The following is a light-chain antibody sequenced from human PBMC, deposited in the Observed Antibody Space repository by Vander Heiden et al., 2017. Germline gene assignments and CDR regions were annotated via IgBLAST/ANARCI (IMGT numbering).Light chain of an antibody. CDR3: CSYAGSSTWV. CDR1: SSDLGCYNL. CDR2: EVS. Sequence: QSALTQPASVPGSPGQPTTISRTATSSDLGCYNLVSWYQPHPRNIPNLMIYEVSKRPSGVSNRFSGSKSGNTASLTISGLQAEDEADYYCCSYAGSSTWVFGGGTKLTVL. V-gene: IGLV2-23*02. J-gene: IGLJ3*02.